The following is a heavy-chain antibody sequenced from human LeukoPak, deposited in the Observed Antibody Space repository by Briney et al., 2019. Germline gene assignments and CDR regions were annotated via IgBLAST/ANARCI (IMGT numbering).Heavy chain of an antibody. D-gene: IGHD1-26*01. CDR2: ITSKAYGATT. J-gene: IGHJ4*02. Sequence: GGSLILSCTASGFTFGDYAMSWVRQAPGKGLEWVGFITSKAYGATTDYAASVKGRFAISRDDSKSIAYLQMSSLKTEDTAVYYCSRHIVGARTYFDYWGQGALVTVSS. V-gene: IGHV3-49*04. CDR3: SRHIVGARTYFDY. CDR1: GFTFGDYA.